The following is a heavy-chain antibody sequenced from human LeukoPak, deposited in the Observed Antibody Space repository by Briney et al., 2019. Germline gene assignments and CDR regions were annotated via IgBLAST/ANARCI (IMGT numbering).Heavy chain of an antibody. Sequence: PGGSLRLSCAASGFSFGNNAMNWVRQAPGKELEWVAYISASSVKIDYGNAVEGRFTVSRDNARNSLFLQMNSLRVDDTAVYFCARDQSWGQEWVYHLDDWGQGTLVTVSS. J-gene: IGHJ4*02. D-gene: IGHD2-2*01. CDR1: GFSFGNNA. CDR3: ARDQSWGQEWVYHLDD. V-gene: IGHV3-48*01. CDR2: ISASSVKI.